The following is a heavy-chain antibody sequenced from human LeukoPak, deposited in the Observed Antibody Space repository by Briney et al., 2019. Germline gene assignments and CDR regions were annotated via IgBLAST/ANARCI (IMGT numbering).Heavy chain of an antibody. D-gene: IGHD6-19*01. J-gene: IGHJ4*02. Sequence: SETLSLTCTVSVGFISRGSYYWSWIWQPAGGGLEWIGRFSTSGSTNYNPSLKSRVTISVDTSKNQFSLKLNSVTAADTAVYYCARGAAVAFDYWGQGTLATVSS. CDR1: VGFISRGSYY. V-gene: IGHV4-61*02. CDR2: FSTSGST. CDR3: ARGAAVAFDY.